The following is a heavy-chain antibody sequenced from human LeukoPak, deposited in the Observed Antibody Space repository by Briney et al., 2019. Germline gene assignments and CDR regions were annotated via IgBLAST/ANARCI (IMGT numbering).Heavy chain of an antibody. V-gene: IGHV4-59*08. J-gene: IGHJ4*01. CDR3: ARHPLLRGALFNY. CDR1: GGSISSYY. Sequence: PSETLSLTCTVSGGSISSYYWSWIRQPPGKGLEWIGFIYYSGSTTYNPSLNSRVTISVDTSKNQFSLKLSSVAAADTAVYYCARHPLLRGALFNYWGQGILVTVSS. D-gene: IGHD3-10*01. CDR2: IYYSGST.